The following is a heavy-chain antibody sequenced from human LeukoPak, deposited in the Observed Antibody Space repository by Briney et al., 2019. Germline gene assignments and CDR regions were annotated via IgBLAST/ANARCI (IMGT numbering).Heavy chain of an antibody. D-gene: IGHD1-7*01. Sequence: PGGSLRLSCAVSGFTFSSYGMYWVRQAPGKGPEWVSVISNNGDTIYYIDSVKGRFTISRDNSRNTLYLQMNSLRAEDTAIYYCAKGLGTAWDMYFDYWGQGTLVTVSS. CDR2: ISNNGDTI. CDR1: GFTFSSYG. CDR3: AKGLGTAWDMYFDY. J-gene: IGHJ4*02. V-gene: IGHV3-23*01.